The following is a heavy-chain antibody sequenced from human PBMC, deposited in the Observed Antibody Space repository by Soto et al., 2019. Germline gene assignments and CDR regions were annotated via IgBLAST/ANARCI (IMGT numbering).Heavy chain of an antibody. CDR3: AKDRDYADYRPDS. V-gene: IGHV3-23*01. CDR2: ISSSGDNT. Sequence: DVQVLESGGGLVQPGGSLGLSCAASGFTFSKYAMSWARQAPGKGLEWVSGISSSGDNTYYADSVRGRFTISRDNSKKILYLQVHSLRAEDTAVYYCAKDRDYADYRPDSWGQGTLVTVSS. D-gene: IGHD4-17*01. J-gene: IGHJ5*01. CDR1: GFTFSKYA.